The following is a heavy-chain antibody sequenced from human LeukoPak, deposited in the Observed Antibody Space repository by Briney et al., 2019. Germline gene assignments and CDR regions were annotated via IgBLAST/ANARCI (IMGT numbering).Heavy chain of an antibody. CDR1: GGSISSXX. Sequence: TVSGGSISSXXXXWXRXXXXKGLEWIGYIYYSGSTNYNPSLKSRVTISVDTSKNQFSLKLSSVTAADTAVYYCARGAINFDYWGQGTLVTVSS. D-gene: IGHD3-9*01. CDR3: ARGAINFDY. V-gene: IGHV4-59*01. J-gene: IGHJ4*02. CDR2: IYYSGST.